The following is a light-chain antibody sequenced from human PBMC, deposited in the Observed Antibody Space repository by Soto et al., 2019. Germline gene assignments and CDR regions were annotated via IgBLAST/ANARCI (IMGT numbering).Light chain of an antibody. CDR1: QSVVTN. V-gene: IGKV3-15*01. CDR2: GAL. J-gene: IGKJ1*01. Sequence: EIVMTQSPATMSASPGERVTLSCRASQSVVTNVAWYQQRPGQAPRLLIYGALIRATGIPARFSGSGSGTEFTLTISNLQSEDFAVYYCQQYSNWPRTFGQGTQVDIK. CDR3: QQYSNWPRT.